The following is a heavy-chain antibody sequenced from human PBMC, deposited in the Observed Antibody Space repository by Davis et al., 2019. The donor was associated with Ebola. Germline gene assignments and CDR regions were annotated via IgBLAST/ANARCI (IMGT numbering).Heavy chain of an antibody. CDR1: GESFSGYN. V-gene: IGHV4-34*01. D-gene: IGHD6-13*01. CDR3: ARDLAAEDSDY. Sequence: GSLRLSCALYGESFSGYNWTWVRQPPGKGLEWIGEINHSGNINYNPSLKSRVSISADTSKKQFSLKLRTVTAADTAMYYCARDLAAEDSDYWGQGTLVTVSS. CDR2: INHSGNI. J-gene: IGHJ4*02.